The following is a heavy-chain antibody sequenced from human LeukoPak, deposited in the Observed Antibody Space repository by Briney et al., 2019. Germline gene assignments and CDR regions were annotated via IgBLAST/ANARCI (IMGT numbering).Heavy chain of an antibody. D-gene: IGHD5-18*01. CDR2: ISDDGSNK. CDR3: AKDHVDTAMGYFDY. J-gene: IGHJ4*02. Sequence: GRSLRLSCEASGFTFSSYGMYWVRQAPGKGLEWVAAISDDGSNKYYADSTVKGRFTISRDNSKNTLYLQMNSLRAEDTAVYYCAKDHVDTAMGYFDYWGQGTLVTVSS. CDR1: GFTFSSYG. V-gene: IGHV3-30*18.